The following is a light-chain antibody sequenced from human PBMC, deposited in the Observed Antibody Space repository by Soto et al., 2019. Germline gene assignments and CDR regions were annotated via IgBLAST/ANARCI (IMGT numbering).Light chain of an antibody. Sequence: QSVLTQPASVSGSPGQSITISCTGSSSDVGDNNYVSWYQQHPGKAPKLMIYDVNNRPLGISIRFSGSKSGNTASLTISGLQAEDEGDYYCSSYTSTNSLVVFGGGTKVTV. J-gene: IGLJ2*01. CDR1: SSDVGDNNY. CDR2: DVN. CDR3: SSYTSTNSLVV. V-gene: IGLV2-14*03.